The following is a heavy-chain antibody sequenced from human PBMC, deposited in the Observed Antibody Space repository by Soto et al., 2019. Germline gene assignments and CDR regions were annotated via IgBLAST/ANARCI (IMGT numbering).Heavy chain of an antibody. CDR1: GFTFSSYG. D-gene: IGHD6-19*01. CDR3: AKEIAVAGTRYYYYGMDV. V-gene: IGHV3-30*18. CDR2: ISYDGSNK. Sequence: VGSLRLSCAASGFTFSSYGMHWVRQAPGKGLEWVAVISYDGSNKYYADSVKGRFTISRDNSKNTLYLQMNSLRAEDTAVYYCAKEIAVAGTRYYYYGMDVWGQGTTVTVSS. J-gene: IGHJ6*02.